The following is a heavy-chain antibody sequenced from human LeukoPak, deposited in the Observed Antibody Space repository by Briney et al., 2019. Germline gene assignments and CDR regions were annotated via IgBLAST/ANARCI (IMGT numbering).Heavy chain of an antibody. D-gene: IGHD1-1*01. CDR1: GFTFSSYG. CDR3: ATTGY. CDR2: ISYDGSNK. V-gene: IGHV3-30*03. J-gene: IGHJ4*02. Sequence: PGRSLRLSCAASGFTFSSYGMHWVRQAPGKGLEWVAVISYDGSNKYYADSVKGRFTISRGNSKNTLYLQMNSLRAEDTAVYYCATTGYWGQGTLVTVSS.